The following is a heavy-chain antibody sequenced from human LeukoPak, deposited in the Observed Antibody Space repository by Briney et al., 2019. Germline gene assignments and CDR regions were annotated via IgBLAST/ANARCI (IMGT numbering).Heavy chain of an antibody. CDR2: FDPEDGKT. Sequence: ASVKVSCKVSGYTLTVLSMHWVRQAPGKGLEWMGGFDPEDGKTIYAQKFQGRVTMTEDTSTDTAYMELISLRSEDTAVYYCATGPGLRFLEWFLPFDYWGQGTLVTVSS. D-gene: IGHD3-3*01. J-gene: IGHJ4*02. CDR3: ATGPGLRFLEWFLPFDY. V-gene: IGHV1-24*01. CDR1: GYTLTVLS.